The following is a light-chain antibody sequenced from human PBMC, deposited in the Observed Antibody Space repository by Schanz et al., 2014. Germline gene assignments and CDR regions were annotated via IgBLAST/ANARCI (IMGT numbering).Light chain of an antibody. CDR2: DAS. Sequence: DIQMTQSPSTLSASVGDRVTITCRASQSINNWLAWYQQKPGKAPKLLIYDASSLESGVPSRFSGSGSGTQFTLTISSLQPDDFATYYCQQYDNYSGTFGQGTKVEI. V-gene: IGKV1-5*01. CDR1: QSINNW. J-gene: IGKJ1*01. CDR3: QQYDNYSGT.